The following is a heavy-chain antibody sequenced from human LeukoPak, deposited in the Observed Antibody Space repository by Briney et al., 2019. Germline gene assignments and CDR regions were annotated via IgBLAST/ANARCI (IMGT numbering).Heavy chain of an antibody. CDR1: GFTFSSYA. Sequence: SGGSLRLSCAASGFTFSSYAMSWVRQAPGKGLEWVSVIYRGGSTYYADSVKGRFTISRDNSKNTLYLQMNSLRAEDTAVYYCARVGSSNRYGMDVWGQGTTVTVSS. J-gene: IGHJ6*02. CDR3: ARVGSSNRYGMDV. D-gene: IGHD6-13*01. CDR2: IYRGGST. V-gene: IGHV3-66*01.